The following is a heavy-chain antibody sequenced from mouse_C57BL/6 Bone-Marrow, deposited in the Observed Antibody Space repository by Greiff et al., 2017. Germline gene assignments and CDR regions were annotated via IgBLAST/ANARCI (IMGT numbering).Heavy chain of an antibody. CDR3: ARVYYDAYYFDY. D-gene: IGHD2-4*01. CDR2: IHPNSGST. J-gene: IGHJ2*01. V-gene: IGHV1-64*01. CDR1: VYTFTSYW. Sequence: QVHVKQPGAELVKPGASVKLSCKASVYTFTSYWMHWVKQRPGQGLEWIGMIHPNSGSTNYNEKFKSKATLTVDKSSSTAYMQLISLTSEDSAVYYCARVYYDAYYFDYWGQGTTLTVSS.